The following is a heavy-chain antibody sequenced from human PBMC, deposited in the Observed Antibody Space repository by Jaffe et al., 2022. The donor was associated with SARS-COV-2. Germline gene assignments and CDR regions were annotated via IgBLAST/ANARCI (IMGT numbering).Heavy chain of an antibody. D-gene: IGHD4-4*01. CDR2: MNPNSGNT. Sequence: QVQLVQSGAEVKKPGASVKVSCKASGYTFTSYDINWVRQATGQGLEWMGWMNPNSGNTGYAQKFQGRVTMTRNTSISTAYMELSSLRSEDTAVYYCASSIQYPNYYYYGMDVWGQGTTVTVSS. CDR3: ASSIQYPNYYYYGMDV. V-gene: IGHV1-8*01. CDR1: GYTFTSYD. J-gene: IGHJ6*02.